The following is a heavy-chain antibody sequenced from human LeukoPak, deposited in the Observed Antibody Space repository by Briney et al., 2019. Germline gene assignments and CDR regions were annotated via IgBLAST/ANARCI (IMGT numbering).Heavy chain of an antibody. V-gene: IGHV3-48*03. Sequence: PGGSLRLSCAASGFTFSSYEMNWVRQAPGKGLEGVSYISSSGSTIYYADSVKGRFTISRDNAKNSLYLQMNSLRAEGTAVYYCAELGITMIGGVWGKGTTVTISS. D-gene: IGHD3-10*02. J-gene: IGHJ6*04. CDR3: AELGITMIGGV. CDR1: GFTFSSYE. CDR2: ISSSGSTI.